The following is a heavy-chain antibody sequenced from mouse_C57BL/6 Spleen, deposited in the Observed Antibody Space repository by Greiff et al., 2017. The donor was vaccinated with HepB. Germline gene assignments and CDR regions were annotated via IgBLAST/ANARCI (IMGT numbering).Heavy chain of an antibody. CDR3: ARGGYGSSTRFAY. V-gene: IGHV1-59*01. CDR1: GYTFTSYW. CDR2: IDPSDSYT. Sequence: VQLQQPGAELVRPGTSVKLSCKASGYTFTSYWMHWVKQRPGQGLEWIGVIDPSDSYTNYNQKFKGKATLTVDTSSSTAYMQLSSLTSEDSAVYYCARGGYGSSTRFAYWGQGTLVTVSA. J-gene: IGHJ3*01. D-gene: IGHD1-1*01.